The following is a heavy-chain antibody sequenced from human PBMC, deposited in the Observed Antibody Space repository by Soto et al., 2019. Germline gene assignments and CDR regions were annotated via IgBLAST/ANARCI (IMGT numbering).Heavy chain of an antibody. V-gene: IGHV3-33*01. CDR2: IWYDGSNK. D-gene: IGHD3-10*01. CDR1: GFTFSSYG. Sequence: GGSLRLSCAASGFTFSSYGMHWVRQAPGKGLEWVAVIWYDGSNKYYADSVKGRFTISRDNSKNTLYLQMNSLRAEDTAVYYCARETRILRGVSPGITMVRGVLGYWGQGTLVTVSS. CDR3: ARETRILRGVSPGITMVRGVLGY. J-gene: IGHJ4*02.